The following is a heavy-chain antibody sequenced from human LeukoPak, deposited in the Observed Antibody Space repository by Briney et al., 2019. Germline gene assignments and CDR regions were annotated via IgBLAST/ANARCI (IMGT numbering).Heavy chain of an antibody. D-gene: IGHD1-26*01. CDR1: GFTFSSYW. CDR2: INSDGSST. Sequence: GGSLRLSCAASGFTFSSYWMHWVRQAPAMGLVWVSRINSDGSSTSYADSVKGRFTISRDNAKNTLYLQMNSLRAEDTAVYYCARDRKWELTFDYWGQGTLVTVSS. V-gene: IGHV3-74*01. J-gene: IGHJ4*02. CDR3: ARDRKWELTFDY.